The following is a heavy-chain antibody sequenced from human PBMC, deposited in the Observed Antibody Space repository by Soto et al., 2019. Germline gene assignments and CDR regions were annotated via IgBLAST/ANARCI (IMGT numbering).Heavy chain of an antibody. J-gene: IGHJ3*02. V-gene: IGHV3-33*01. CDR2: IWYDGSNK. D-gene: IGHD3-3*01. CDR3: ARANFPYDFWSGYTFDAFDI. Sequence: QVQLVESGGGVVQPGRSLRLSCAASGFTFSSYGMHWVRQAPGKGLEWVAVIWYDGSNKYYADSVKGRFTISRDNAKNPLYRQMNSLRAEDTAVYYCARANFPYDFWSGYTFDAFDIWGQGTMVTVSS. CDR1: GFTFSSYG.